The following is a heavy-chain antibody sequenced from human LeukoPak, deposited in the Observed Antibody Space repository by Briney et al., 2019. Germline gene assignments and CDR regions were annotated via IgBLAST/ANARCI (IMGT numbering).Heavy chain of an antibody. CDR2: IYYGGNA. V-gene: IGHV4-31*03. J-gene: IGHJ4*02. Sequence: SETLSLTCTVSGGSISSGDYYWSWIRQHPGKGLEWIGYIYYGGNAYYNPSLKSRVTISEDTSKNQFSLNLSSVTAADTAVYYCARRVSGGSFDFWGQGTLVTVSS. CDR1: GGSISSGDYY. D-gene: IGHD2-15*01. CDR3: ARRVSGGSFDF.